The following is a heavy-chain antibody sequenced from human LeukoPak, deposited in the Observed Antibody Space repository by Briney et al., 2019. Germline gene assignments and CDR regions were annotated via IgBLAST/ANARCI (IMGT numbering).Heavy chain of an antibody. V-gene: IGHV4-59*01. CDR3: ARDVVGATRYYGMDV. CDR1: GGSISSYY. Sequence: SETLSLTCTVSGGSISSYYWSWIRQPPGKGLELIGYICYSGSTNYNPSLKSRVTISVDTSKNQFSLKLSSVTAADTAVYYCARDVVGATRYYGMDVWGQGTTVTVSS. D-gene: IGHD1-26*01. CDR2: ICYSGST. J-gene: IGHJ6*02.